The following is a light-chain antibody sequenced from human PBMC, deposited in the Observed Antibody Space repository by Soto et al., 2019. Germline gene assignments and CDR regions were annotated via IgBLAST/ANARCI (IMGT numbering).Light chain of an antibody. CDR1: QKISSY. J-gene: IGKJ4*01. CDR3: QQRSNWPPLT. CDR2: DAS. V-gene: IGKV3-11*01. Sequence: EIVLTQSTGTLSLSPGERATLSCRASQKISSYLAWYQQKPGQAPRLLIYDASNRATGIPARFSGSGSGTDFTLTISSLEPEDFAVYYCQQRSNWPPLTFGGGTKVEIK.